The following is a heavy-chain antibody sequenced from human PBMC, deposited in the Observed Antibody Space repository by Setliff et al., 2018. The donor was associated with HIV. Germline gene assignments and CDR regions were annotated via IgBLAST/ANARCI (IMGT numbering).Heavy chain of an antibody. CDR2: IKQDGSEK. V-gene: IGHV3-7*05. CDR3: ATDCAVVGGTGSLDS. J-gene: IGHJ4*02. D-gene: IGHD1-26*01. CDR1: GFTFSTYW. Sequence: PGGSLRLSCAASGFTFSTYWMSRVRQAPGKGLEWVANIKQDGSEKNYMDSVKGRFTISRDNAKNSLYLQMNSLRVEDTAVYYCATDCAVVGGTGSLDSWGQGTLVTVSS.